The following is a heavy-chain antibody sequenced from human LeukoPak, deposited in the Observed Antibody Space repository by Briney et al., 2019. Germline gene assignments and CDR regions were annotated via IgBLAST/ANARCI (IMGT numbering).Heavy chain of an antibody. V-gene: IGHV3-23*01. Sequence: GGSLRLSCAASGFTFSSYAMTWVRQAPGKGLQWVSAVSGSGAHTYYADSVKGRFTISRDNSKNTLYLQMNSLRAEDTAVYFCARVLSGRGSLYSYYYYMDVWGKGTTVTISS. J-gene: IGHJ6*03. CDR1: GFTFSSYA. CDR2: VSGSGAHT. CDR3: ARVLSGRGSLYSYYYYMDV. D-gene: IGHD3-16*02.